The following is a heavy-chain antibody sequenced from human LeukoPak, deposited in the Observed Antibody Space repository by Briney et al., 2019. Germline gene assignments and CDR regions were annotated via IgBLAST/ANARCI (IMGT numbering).Heavy chain of an antibody. CDR1: GGSISSYY. Sequence: SETLSLTCTVSGGSISSYYWSWIRQPPGKGLEWIGYIYTSGSTNYNPSLKSRVTISVGTSKNQFSLKLSSVTAADTAVYYCASGELGTFDYWGQGTLVTVSS. CDR2: IYTSGST. V-gene: IGHV4-4*09. D-gene: IGHD1-14*01. J-gene: IGHJ4*02. CDR3: ASGELGTFDY.